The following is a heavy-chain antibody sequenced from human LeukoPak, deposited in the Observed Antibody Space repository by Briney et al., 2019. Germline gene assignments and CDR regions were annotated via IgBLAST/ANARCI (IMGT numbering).Heavy chain of an antibody. CDR2: IYTSGST. V-gene: IGHV4-4*07. Sequence: SETLSLTCTVPGGSISRYYWCWSRHPAGEGLEWIGRIYTSGSTNYKPSLKSRVTMSVDTSKNQFSLKLSSVTAADTAVYYCARELCPFDGDPAFDIWGQGTMVTVSS. J-gene: IGHJ3*02. CDR3: ARELCPFDGDPAFDI. D-gene: IGHD3-9*01. CDR1: GGSISRYY.